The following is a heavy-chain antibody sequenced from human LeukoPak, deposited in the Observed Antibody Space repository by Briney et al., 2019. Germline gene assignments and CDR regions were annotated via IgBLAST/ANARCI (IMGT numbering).Heavy chain of an antibody. CDR1: GDSDNSGSYY. J-gene: IGHJ2*01. CDR3: ARLYRWYFDL. D-gene: IGHD1-26*01. CDR2: IYYSGST. Sequence: PSETLSLTCTVSGDSDNSGSYYWSWIRQPPGRGLVCIGYIYYSGSTNYNPSLKSRVTISVDTSKSQFSLKLSSVTAADTAVYYCARLYRWYFDLWGRGTLVTVSS. V-gene: IGHV4-61*01.